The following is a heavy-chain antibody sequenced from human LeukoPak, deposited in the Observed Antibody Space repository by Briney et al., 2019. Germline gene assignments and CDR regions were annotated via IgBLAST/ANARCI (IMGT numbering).Heavy chain of an antibody. CDR3: ARDLNGYDPLGY. CDR2: ISSNGGST. Sequence: PGGSLRLSCAASGFTFSSYAMHWVRQATGKGLEYVSAISSNGGSTYYANSVKGRFTISRDNSKNTLYLQMGSLRAEDMAVYYCARDLNGYDPLGYLGQGTLVTVSS. J-gene: IGHJ4*02. CDR1: GFTFSSYA. V-gene: IGHV3-64*01. D-gene: IGHD5-12*01.